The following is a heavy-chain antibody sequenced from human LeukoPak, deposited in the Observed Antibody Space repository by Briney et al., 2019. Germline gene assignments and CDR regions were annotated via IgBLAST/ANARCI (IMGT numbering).Heavy chain of an antibody. V-gene: IGHV3-30*18. CDR2: ISYDGSNK. J-gene: IGHJ4*02. CDR3: AKTTGYSSGSIDY. Sequence: GRSLRLSCAASGFTFSSYGMHWVRQAPGKGLEWVAVISYDGSNKYYADSVKGRFTISRDNSKNTLYLQMNSLRAEDTAVYYCAKTTGYSSGSIDYWGQGTLVTVSS. D-gene: IGHD6-19*01. CDR1: GFTFSSYG.